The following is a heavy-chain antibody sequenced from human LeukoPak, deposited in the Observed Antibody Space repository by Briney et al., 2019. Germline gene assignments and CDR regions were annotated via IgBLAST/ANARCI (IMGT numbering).Heavy chain of an antibody. CDR1: GGTFSSYA. CDR3: ARGSLKWGSNSIGF. CDR2: ISTSNGDT. J-gene: IGHJ4*02. Sequence: GASVKVSCKASGGTFSSYAISWVRQAPGQGLEWMGWISTSNGDTKYAQNLQGRVTMTTDTSTSTAYMEMRSLRSDDTAVYYCARGSLKWGSNSIGFWGQGALVTVSS. V-gene: IGHV1-18*01. D-gene: IGHD5-24*01.